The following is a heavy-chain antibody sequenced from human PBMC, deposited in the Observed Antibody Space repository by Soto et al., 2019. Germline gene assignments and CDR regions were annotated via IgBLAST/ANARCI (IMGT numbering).Heavy chain of an antibody. CDR3: AHRQGRYYGSGSYNWFDP. CDR2: IYWDDDK. Sequence: QITLKESGPTLVKPTQTLTLTCTFSGFSLSTSGVGVGWIRQPPGKALEWLALIYWDDDKRYSPSLKSRLTIPKDTSKNQVVLTMTNMDPVDTATYYCAHRQGRYYGSGSYNWFDPWGQGTLVTVSS. D-gene: IGHD3-10*01. V-gene: IGHV2-5*02. CDR1: GFSLSTSGVG. J-gene: IGHJ5*02.